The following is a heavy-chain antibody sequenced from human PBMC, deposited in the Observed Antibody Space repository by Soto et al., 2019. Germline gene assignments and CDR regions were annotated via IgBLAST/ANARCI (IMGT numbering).Heavy chain of an antibody. Sequence: PSETLSLTCTVSGGSINSYYWSWIRQSQGKGLEWIGQIYYTGSTNYNPSLKSRVTISVDTSKNQFSLKLSSVTAADTAVYYCARDSEMATRNWYFDLWGRGTLVTVSS. CDR3: ARDSEMATRNWYFDL. D-gene: IGHD5-12*01. CDR2: IYYTGST. CDR1: GGSINSYY. J-gene: IGHJ2*01. V-gene: IGHV4-59*12.